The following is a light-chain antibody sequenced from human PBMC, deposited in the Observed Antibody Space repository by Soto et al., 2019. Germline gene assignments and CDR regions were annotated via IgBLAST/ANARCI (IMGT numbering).Light chain of an antibody. CDR1: QGVANN. CDR2: AAS. CDR3: QQYNNWPGT. V-gene: IGKV3-15*01. Sequence: DKLMTQSPVTLSVSPGERATLSCRASQGVANNLAWYQQKPGQAPRLLIYAASTRATGIPSRFSGSGSGTEFTLTISSLQSEDFAVYYCQQYNNWPGTFGQGTKVEI. J-gene: IGKJ1*01.